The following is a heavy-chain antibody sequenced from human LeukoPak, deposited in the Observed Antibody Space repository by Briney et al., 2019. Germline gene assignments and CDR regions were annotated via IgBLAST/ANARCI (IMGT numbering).Heavy chain of an antibody. J-gene: IGHJ4*02. V-gene: IGHV4-59*08. CDR3: ATSKLQLFPFDY. CDR2: IYYRGGT. D-gene: IGHD3-10*01. CDR1: GGSISSYY. Sequence: SETLSLIRTVAGGSISSYYGSWIRQPPGKGLEWIGNIYYRGGTNYNPSLKSRLTISVDTSKNQFSLKLSPVTAADTAVYYCATSKLQLFPFDYWGQGNMVTVSS.